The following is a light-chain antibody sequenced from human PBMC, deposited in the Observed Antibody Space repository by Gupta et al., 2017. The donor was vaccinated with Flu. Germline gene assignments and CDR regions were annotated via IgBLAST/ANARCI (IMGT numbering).Light chain of an antibody. Sequence: SSSNIGSNTVNGYQQLPGMAPKFLIYSNNQRPSGVPDRFSGSKSGTSASLAISGLQSEDEADYYCAAWDAGLNGWVFGGGTKLTVL. CDR1: SSNIGSNT. J-gene: IGLJ3*02. V-gene: IGLV1-44*01. CDR2: SNN. CDR3: AAWDAGLNGWV.